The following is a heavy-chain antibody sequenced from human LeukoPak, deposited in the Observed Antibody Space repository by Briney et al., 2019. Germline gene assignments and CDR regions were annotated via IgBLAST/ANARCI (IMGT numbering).Heavy chain of an antibody. D-gene: IGHD6-6*01. Sequence: GGSLRLSCAASGFTFSEYSMNWVRQAPGKGLEWVSYISSSSTAIYYADSVKGRFTISRDNAKNSLYLQMNSLTAEDTAVYYCAMHSPSIGDYWGQGTLVTVSS. CDR3: AMHSPSIGDY. CDR2: ISSSSTAI. J-gene: IGHJ4*02. CDR1: GFTFSEYS. V-gene: IGHV3-48*04.